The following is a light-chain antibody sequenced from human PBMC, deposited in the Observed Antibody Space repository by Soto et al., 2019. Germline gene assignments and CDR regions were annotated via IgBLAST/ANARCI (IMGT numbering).Light chain of an antibody. CDR3: QQFGGSSRT. CDR1: QGASSTY. J-gene: IGKJ1*01. CDR2: GAS. V-gene: IGKV3-20*01. Sequence: EIVLTQSPGTLSLSPGEIATLSFSASQGASSTYLAWYQQKPGQAPRLLIYGASFRATGIPDRFSGSGSGTDFTLTISRLEPEDFAVYYCQQFGGSSRTFGQGTKVDIK.